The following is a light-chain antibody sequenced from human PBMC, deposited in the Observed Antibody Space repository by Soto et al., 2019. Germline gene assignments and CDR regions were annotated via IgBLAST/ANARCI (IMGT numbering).Light chain of an antibody. V-gene: IGKV3-15*01. CDR1: QSVSSN. J-gene: IGKJ1*01. Sequence: EIVMTQSPATLSVSPGERATLSCRASQSVSSNLAWYQQKPGQAPRLLIYSASTRATGIPARFSGSGSGTEFTLNISSLQSEDFAVYYCQQYNNWSWTFGQGTKVEIK. CDR2: SAS. CDR3: QQYNNWSWT.